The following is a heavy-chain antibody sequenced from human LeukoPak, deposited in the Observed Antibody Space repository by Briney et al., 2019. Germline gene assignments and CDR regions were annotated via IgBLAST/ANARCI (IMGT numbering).Heavy chain of an antibody. CDR1: GFTFSNFV. V-gene: IGHV3-64*04. D-gene: IGHD3-22*01. CDR2: ISTDGSQ. Sequence: PGGSLRLSCSTSGFTFSNFVMQWVRQTPGKGLEYVSVISTDGSQYYPDSVKGRFTIFRDNAKNSLYLQMNSLRDEDTAVYFCARRPYSDTSGRLSDVWGQGTTVTVSS. CDR3: ARRPYSDTSGRLSDV. J-gene: IGHJ6*02.